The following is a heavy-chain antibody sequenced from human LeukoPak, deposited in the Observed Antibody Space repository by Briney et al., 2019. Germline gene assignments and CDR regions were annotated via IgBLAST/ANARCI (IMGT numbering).Heavy chain of an antibody. CDR3: ARRGYSYGTVDN. V-gene: IGHV4-39*07. CDR1: GGSLTTTSYY. CDR2: IFYIGST. J-gene: IGHJ4*02. Sequence: SETLSLTCTVSGGSLTTTSYYWDWIRQPPGKGLEWIGSIFYIGSTNYNPSLEIRITMSIDTSENQFSLNLRSVTAADTAIYYCARRGYSYGTVDNWGTGTLVSVSS. D-gene: IGHD5-12*01.